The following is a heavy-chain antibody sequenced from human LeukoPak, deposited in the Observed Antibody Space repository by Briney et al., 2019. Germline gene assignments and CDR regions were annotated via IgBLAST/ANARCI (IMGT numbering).Heavy chain of an antibody. Sequence: GGSLRLSCAASGFTFSSHWMSWVRQAPGKGLEWVANIKQDGSEKYYVDSVKGRFTISRDSAKNSLYLQMNSLRAEDTAVYYCAKGRNGGNLEDYWGQGTLVTVSS. CDR2: IKQDGSEK. CDR3: AKGRNGGNLEDY. J-gene: IGHJ4*02. D-gene: IGHD4-23*01. CDR1: GFTFSSHW. V-gene: IGHV3-7*01.